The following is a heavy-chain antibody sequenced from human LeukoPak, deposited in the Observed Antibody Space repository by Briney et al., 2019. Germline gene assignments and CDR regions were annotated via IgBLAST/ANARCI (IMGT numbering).Heavy chain of an antibody. CDR3: ARENYRLLYSLDY. CDR2: TTGSGTYI. D-gene: IGHD2-2*01. V-gene: IGHV3-21*01. CDR1: GFTFSSYT. Sequence: GSLRLSCAASGFTFSSYTMNWVRQAPGKGLEWVSSTTGSGTYIYYADSVKGRFTISRDNAKNSLYLQMNSLRAEDTAVYYGARENYRLLYSLDYWGQGALVTVSS. J-gene: IGHJ4*02.